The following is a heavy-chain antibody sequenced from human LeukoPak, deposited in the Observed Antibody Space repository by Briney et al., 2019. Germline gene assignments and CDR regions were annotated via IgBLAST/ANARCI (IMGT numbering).Heavy chain of an antibody. CDR3: ASNIVTTSGDF. CDR2: VTSSDDNI. J-gene: IGHJ4*02. D-gene: IGHD5-12*01. Sequence: GGSLRLSCTASGFTISDYYNSWIRQPPGQGQEWVAYVTSSDDNIYYADSVKDRCTISRENAKNELFLRMRSLRVAATATYYCASNIVTTSGDFWGQGTLVSVSS. CDR1: GFTISDYY. V-gene: IGHV3-11*01.